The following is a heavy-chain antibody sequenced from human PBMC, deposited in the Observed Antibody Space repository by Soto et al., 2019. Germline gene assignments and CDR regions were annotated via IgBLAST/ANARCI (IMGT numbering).Heavy chain of an antibody. CDR1: GGSISSGSYY. D-gene: IGHD1-1*01. V-gene: IGHV4-34*01. CDR2: MSHSGGT. J-gene: IGHJ3*02. Sequence: QVQLQQWGAGLLKPSETLSLTCAVYGGSISSGSYYWSWIRQPPGKGLEWIGEMSHSGGTHFNPSRKSRATISVDTSKNQFSLKMSFVTAADTALYYCARVERGTATTVVDAFDIWGPGTMVTVSS. CDR3: ARVERGTATTVVDAFDI.